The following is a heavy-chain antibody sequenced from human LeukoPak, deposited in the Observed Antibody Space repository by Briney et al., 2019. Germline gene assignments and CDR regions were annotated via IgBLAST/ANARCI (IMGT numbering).Heavy chain of an antibody. V-gene: IGHV3-21*01. CDR2: ISGRSYI. CDR1: GFTFSTYR. J-gene: IGHJ6*03. CDR3: ARVIISYYHMDV. Sequence: SGGSLRLSCAASGFTFSTYRMSWVRQAPGKGLEWVSSISGRSYIDYADSVRGRFTISSDNAKNSLYLQMNSLRAEDTAVYYCARVIISYYHMDVWGKGTTVTVSS.